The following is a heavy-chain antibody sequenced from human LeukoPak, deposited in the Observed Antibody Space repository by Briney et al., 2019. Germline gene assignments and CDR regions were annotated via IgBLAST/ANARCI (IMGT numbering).Heavy chain of an antibody. D-gene: IGHD6-19*01. V-gene: IGHV3-7*01. J-gene: IGHJ5*02. CDR1: GFTFSSYW. Sequence: EGSLRLSCAASGFTFSSYWMSWVRQAPGKGLEWVANIKQDGSEKYYVDSVKGRFTISRDNAKNSLYLQMNSLRAEDTAVYYCAREALVAGINWFDPWGQGTLVTVSS. CDR2: IKQDGSEK. CDR3: AREALVAGINWFDP.